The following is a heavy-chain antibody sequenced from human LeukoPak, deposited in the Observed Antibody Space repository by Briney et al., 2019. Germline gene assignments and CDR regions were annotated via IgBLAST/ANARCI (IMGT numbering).Heavy chain of an antibody. CDR2: ICSTCSTI. CDR1: GFTFSNFP. CDR3: ARGPGYGHFFDY. Sequence: GGSLRLSCAASGFTFSNFPMNWVRQTPGKGLEWISYICSTCSTIYYSASVRGRFTISRDNAMDVLYLQMNSLRVEDTAVCYCARGPGYGHFFDYWGQGTLVTVSS. V-gene: IGHV3-48*01. D-gene: IGHD4-17*01. J-gene: IGHJ4*02.